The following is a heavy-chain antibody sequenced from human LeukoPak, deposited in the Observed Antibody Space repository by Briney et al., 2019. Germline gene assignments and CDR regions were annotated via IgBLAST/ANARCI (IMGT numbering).Heavy chain of an antibody. J-gene: IGHJ4*02. CDR1: GYTFTSYG. CDR3: ARDEGLRKAAAGYFDY. V-gene: IGHV1-18*01. Sequence: ASVKVSCKASGYTFTSYGISWVRQAPGQGLEWMGWISAYNGNTNYAQKLQGRVTMTTDTSTSTAFMELRSLRSDDTAVYYCARDEGLRKAAAGYFDYWGQGTLVTVSS. D-gene: IGHD6-13*01. CDR2: ISAYNGNT.